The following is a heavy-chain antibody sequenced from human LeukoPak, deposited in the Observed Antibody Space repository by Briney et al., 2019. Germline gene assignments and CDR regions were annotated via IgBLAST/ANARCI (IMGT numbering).Heavy chain of an antibody. CDR2: IYTSGST. D-gene: IGHD5-18*01. CDR1: GGSINSYY. CDR3: ARGGYSYAY. V-gene: IGHV4-4*07. Sequence: ASETLCLTCTASGGSINSYYRSWIRQPAGKGLEWIGRIYTSGSTNYNPSLKSRVTMSVATSKSQFSLKLSSVTAADTAVYYCARGGYSYAYWGQGTLVTVSS. J-gene: IGHJ4*02.